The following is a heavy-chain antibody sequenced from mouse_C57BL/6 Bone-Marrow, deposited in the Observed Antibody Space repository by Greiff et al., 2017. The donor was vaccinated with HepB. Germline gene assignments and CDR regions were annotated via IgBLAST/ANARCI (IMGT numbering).Heavy chain of an antibody. Sequence: EVNVVESGAELVRPGASVKLSCTASGFNIKDYYMHWVKQRPEQGLEWIGRIDPEDGDTEYAPKFQGKATMTADTSSNTAYLQLSSLTSEDSAVYYCARGDYGSSYEYFDVWGTGTTVTVSS. CDR3: ARGDYGSSYEYFDV. D-gene: IGHD1-1*01. CDR2: IDPEDGDT. CDR1: GFNIKDYY. J-gene: IGHJ1*03. V-gene: IGHV14-1*01.